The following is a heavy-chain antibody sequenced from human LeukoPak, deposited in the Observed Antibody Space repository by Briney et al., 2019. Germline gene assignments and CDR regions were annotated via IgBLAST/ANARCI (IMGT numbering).Heavy chain of an antibody. CDR3: AREVVVVPAATLYYYYYMDV. J-gene: IGHJ6*03. CDR2: IYTSGST. CDR1: GGSISSYY. V-gene: IGHV4-4*07. Sequence: SETLSLTRTVSGGSISSYYWSWIRQPAGKGLEWIGRIYTSGSTNYNPSLKSRVTMSVDTSKNQFSLKLSSVTAADTAVYYCAREVVVVPAATLYYYYYMDVWGKGTTVTISS. D-gene: IGHD2-2*01.